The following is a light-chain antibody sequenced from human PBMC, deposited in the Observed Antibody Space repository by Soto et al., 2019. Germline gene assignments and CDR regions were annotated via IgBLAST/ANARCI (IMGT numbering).Light chain of an antibody. V-gene: IGKV3-20*01. CDR3: QQDGSSPRT. CDR1: QSVSSSY. Sequence: EIVLTQSPGTLSLSPGERAALSFRASQSVSSSYLAWYQQKPGHAPRLLIYGASSRATGIPDRFSGSGSGTDFTLTISRLEPEYFAVYYCQQDGSSPRTFGQGTKVDI. CDR2: GAS. J-gene: IGKJ1*01.